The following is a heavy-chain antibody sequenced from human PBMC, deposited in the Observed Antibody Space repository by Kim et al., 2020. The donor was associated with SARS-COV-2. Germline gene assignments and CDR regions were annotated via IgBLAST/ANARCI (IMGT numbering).Heavy chain of an antibody. D-gene: IGHD2-15*01. CDR3: AKDRSGGSCYEGWCEVDP. Sequence: GGSLRLSCAASGFTFSSYGMHWVRQAPGKGLEWVAVISYDGSNKYYADSVKGRFTISRDNSKNTLYLQMNSLRAEDTAVYYCAKDRSGGSCYEGWCEVDPWGQGTLVTVSS. CDR1: GFTFSSYG. CDR2: ISYDGSNK. V-gene: IGHV3-30*18. J-gene: IGHJ5*02.